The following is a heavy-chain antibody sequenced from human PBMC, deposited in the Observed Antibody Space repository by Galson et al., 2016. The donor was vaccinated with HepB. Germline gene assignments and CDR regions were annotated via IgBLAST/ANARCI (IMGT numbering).Heavy chain of an antibody. Sequence: SVKVSCKASGGNFSSYASNWVRQAPGQGLEWMGGIIPIFGTANYAQKFQGRVTITADESTSTAYMELSSLRSEDTAVYYCASHNRIGYSGYTDVWGKGTTVTVSS. CDR1: GGNFSSYA. V-gene: IGHV1-69*13. D-gene: IGHD5-12*01. CDR3: ASHNRIGYSGYTDV. CDR2: IIPIFGTA. J-gene: IGHJ6*03.